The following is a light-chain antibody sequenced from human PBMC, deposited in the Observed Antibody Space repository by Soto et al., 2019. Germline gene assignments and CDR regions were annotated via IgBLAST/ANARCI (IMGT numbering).Light chain of an antibody. CDR1: TSNIGSKT. Sequence: QSVLPQPPSASGTPGQRVTISCSGGTSNIGSKTVTWYQQLPGTAPKLLIYRNTQRPSGVPDRFSGSKSGTSASLAISGLQSEDEADYYCAAWDDSLNGWVFGGGTKVTVL. CDR3: AAWDDSLNGWV. J-gene: IGLJ3*02. V-gene: IGLV1-44*01. CDR2: RNT.